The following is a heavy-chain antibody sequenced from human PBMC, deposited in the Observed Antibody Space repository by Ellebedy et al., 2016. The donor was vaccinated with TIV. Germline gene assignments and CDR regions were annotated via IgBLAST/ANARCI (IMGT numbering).Heavy chain of an antibody. CDR3: AAYPEGNYYDSSGYYHV. Sequence: AASVKVSCKASGFTFTSSAMQWVRQARGQRLEWIGWIVVGSGNTNYAQKFQERVTITRDMSTSTAYMELSSLRSEDTAVYYCAAYPEGNYYDSSGYYHVWGQGTTVTVSS. D-gene: IGHD3-22*01. J-gene: IGHJ6*02. CDR1: GFTFTSSA. CDR2: IVVGSGNT. V-gene: IGHV1-58*02.